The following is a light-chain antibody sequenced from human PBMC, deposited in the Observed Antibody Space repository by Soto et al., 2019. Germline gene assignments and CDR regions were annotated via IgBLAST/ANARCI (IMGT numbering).Light chain of an antibody. V-gene: IGLV1-44*01. J-gene: IGLJ2*01. CDR1: SSNIGDNI. CDR2: NND. Sequence: QSVLTQSPSASGTPGQRVTISCSGSSSNIGDNIVHWYQQRPGTAPKLLIYNNDQRPSGVPDRFSGSKSGTSASLAISGLQSEDEADYYCAAWDDSPNGVVFGGGTKVTVL. CDR3: AAWDDSPNGVV.